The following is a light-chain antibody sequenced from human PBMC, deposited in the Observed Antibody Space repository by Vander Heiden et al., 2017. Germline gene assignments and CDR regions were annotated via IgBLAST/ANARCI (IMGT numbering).Light chain of an antibody. CDR1: QSVSSNS. CDR2: GAS. Sequence: EIVFTQSPGTLSLSPGERATLSCRASQSVSSNSLAWYQQKPGQAPRLLIYGASSRATGIPDRFSGSGSGTDFILTISRLEPEDFAVYYCQQYVSTPITFGGGAKVEIK. V-gene: IGKV3-20*01. CDR3: QQYVSTPIT. J-gene: IGKJ4*01.